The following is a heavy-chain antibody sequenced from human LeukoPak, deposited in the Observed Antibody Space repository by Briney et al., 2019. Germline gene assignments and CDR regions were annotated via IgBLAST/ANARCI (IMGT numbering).Heavy chain of an antibody. CDR3: ARLSAGVAR. CDR1: GFTFSRYS. D-gene: IGHD3-10*01. J-gene: IGHJ4*02. V-gene: IGHV3-48*02. CDR2: ISAGGSTM. Sequence: GGSLRLSCAASGFTFSRYSINWVRQAPGKGLEWISYISAGGSTMYYADSVKGRFTISRDNAKNALYLQVSSLRDEDTAVYYCARLSAGVARWGQGTLVTVSS.